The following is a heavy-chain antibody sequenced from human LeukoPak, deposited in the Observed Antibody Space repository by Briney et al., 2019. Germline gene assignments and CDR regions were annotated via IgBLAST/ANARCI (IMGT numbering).Heavy chain of an antibody. D-gene: IGHD6-19*01. V-gene: IGHV4-4*02. J-gene: IGHJ6*02. CDR3: AREGIGVAGPMDV. Sequence: SETLSLTCAVSGGSISSSDWWSWVRQPPGKGLEWIGDVYHSGSANYKSSLKSRVIISVDKSKNQFFLKLTSVTAADTAVYYCAREGIGVAGPMDVWGQGTTVTVSS. CDR1: GGSISSSDW. CDR2: VYHSGSA.